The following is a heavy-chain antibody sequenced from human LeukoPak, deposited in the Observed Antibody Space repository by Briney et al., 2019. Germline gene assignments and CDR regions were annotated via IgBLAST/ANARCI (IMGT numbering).Heavy chain of an antibody. D-gene: IGHD3/OR15-3a*01. Sequence: PGGSLRLSCAASGFTFDRYTMYWVRQPPGKGLEWVSLITRDGGGTYYADSVKGRFTISRDNSKNSLYLQMNSLRIEDTALYYCAKDRAMIWEDYYMDVWGKGTTVTVSS. CDR3: AKDRAMIWEDYYMDV. CDR1: GFTFDRYT. CDR2: ITRDGGGT. J-gene: IGHJ6*03. V-gene: IGHV3-43*01.